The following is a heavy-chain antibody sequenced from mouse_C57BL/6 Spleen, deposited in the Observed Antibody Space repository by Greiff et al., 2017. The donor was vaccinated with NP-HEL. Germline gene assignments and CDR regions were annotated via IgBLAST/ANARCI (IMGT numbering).Heavy chain of an antibody. Sequence: DVQLQESGPGMVKPSQSLSLTCTVTGYSITSGYDWHWIRHFPGNKLEWMGYISYSGSTNYNPSLKSRISITHDTSKNHFFLKLTSVTTEDTATYYCARGGNYYAMDYWGQGASVTVAS. D-gene: IGHD2-1*01. CDR3: ARGGNYYAMDY. CDR2: ISYSGST. CDR1: GYSITSGYD. J-gene: IGHJ4*01. V-gene: IGHV3-1*01.